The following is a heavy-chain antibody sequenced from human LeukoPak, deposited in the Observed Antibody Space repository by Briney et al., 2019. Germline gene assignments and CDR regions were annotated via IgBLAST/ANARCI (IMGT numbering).Heavy chain of an antibody. Sequence: ASVKVSCKASGYTFTGYYMHWVRQAPGQGLEWMGWINPNSGGTNYAQKFQGRVTMTRDTSISTAYMELSRLRSDDTAVYYCARGPYYDFWSGYYPFDYWGQGTLVTVSS. CDR1: GYTFTGYY. CDR2: INPNSGGT. CDR3: ARGPYYDFWSGYYPFDY. J-gene: IGHJ4*02. V-gene: IGHV1-2*02. D-gene: IGHD3-3*01.